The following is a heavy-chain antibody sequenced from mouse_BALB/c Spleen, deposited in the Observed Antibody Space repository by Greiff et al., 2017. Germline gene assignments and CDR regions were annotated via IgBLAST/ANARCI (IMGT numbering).Heavy chain of an antibody. V-gene: IGHV3-2*02. CDR3: AREGLLRGLDY. D-gene: IGHD1-1*01. CDR1: GYSITSDYA. J-gene: IGHJ2*01. CDR2: ISYSGST. Sequence: EVQLQESGPGLVKPSQSLSLTCTVTGYSITSDYAWNWIRQFPGNKLEWMGYISYSGSTSYNPSLKSRISITRDTSKNQFFLQLNSVTTEDTATYYCAREGLLRGLDYWGQGTTLTVSS.